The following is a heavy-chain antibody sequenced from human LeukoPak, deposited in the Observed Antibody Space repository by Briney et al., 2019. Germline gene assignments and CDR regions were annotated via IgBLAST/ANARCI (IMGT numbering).Heavy chain of an antibody. CDR2: ISWDGGST. V-gene: IGHV3-43D*03. Sequence: PGGSLRLSCAASGFTFDDYAMHWVRQAPGKGLEWVSLISWDGGSTYYADSVKGRFTISRDNSKNSLYLQMNSLRPEDTAVYYCAKEGDYYGSGSYRDGFDIWGQGTRATVSS. CDR1: GFTFDDYA. D-gene: IGHD3-10*01. J-gene: IGHJ3*02. CDR3: AKEGDYYGSGSYRDGFDI.